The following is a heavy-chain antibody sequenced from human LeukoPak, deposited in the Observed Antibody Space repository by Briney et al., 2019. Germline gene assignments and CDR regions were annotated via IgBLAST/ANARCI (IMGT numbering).Heavy chain of an antibody. CDR3: ASPHGASYYYFDY. D-gene: IGHD4/OR15-4a*01. Sequence: ASVKVSCKASGYMFTTSFMHWVRQAPGQGLEWMGVINPSGTSTDYAQKFQGRVTMTRNTSTNTVYMELSSLRSEDTAVYYCASPHGASYYYFDYWGQGTLVTVSS. J-gene: IGHJ4*02. V-gene: IGHV1-46*01. CDR1: GYMFTTSF. CDR2: INPSGTST.